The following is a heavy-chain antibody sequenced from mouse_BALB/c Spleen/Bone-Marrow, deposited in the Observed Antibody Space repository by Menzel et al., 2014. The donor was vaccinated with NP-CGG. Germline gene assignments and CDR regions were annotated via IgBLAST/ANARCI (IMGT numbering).Heavy chain of an antibody. Sequence: VQLQQSGAELVRPGSSGKISCKASGYAFSNYGMNWVKQRPGQGLEWIGQIYPGDGETNYNGEFEGRVTLTADKSSSTAYMQVSSLTSEDSAVYFCASVYDYGRGYAMDYWGQGTSVTVSS. CDR3: ASVYDYGRGYAMDY. J-gene: IGHJ4*01. CDR1: GYAFSNYG. D-gene: IGHD2-4*01. V-gene: IGHV1-80*01. CDR2: IYPGDGET.